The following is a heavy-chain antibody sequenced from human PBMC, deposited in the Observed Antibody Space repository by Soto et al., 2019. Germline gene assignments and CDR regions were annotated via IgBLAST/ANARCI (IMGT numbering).Heavy chain of an antibody. CDR3: AKDVGYCANGVCYTRAYDY. Sequence: GGSLRLSCAASGFTFSSYAMSWVRQAPGKGLEWVSVISGSGGSTYYSDSVKVQFTIDKDKAKNTLYLQKNSLSAEDKNVYYCAKDVGYCANGVCYTRAYDYWGQGTLVSVSS. V-gene: IGHV3-23*01. CDR1: GFTFSSYA. J-gene: IGHJ4*02. D-gene: IGHD2-8*01. CDR2: ISGSGGST.